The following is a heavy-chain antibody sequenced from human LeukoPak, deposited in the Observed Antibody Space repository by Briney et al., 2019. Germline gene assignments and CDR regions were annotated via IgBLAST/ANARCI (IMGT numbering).Heavy chain of an antibody. V-gene: IGHV4-59*01. CDR2: IYYSEST. D-gene: IGHD2-2*01. J-gene: IGHJ6*04. Sequence: SETLSLTCTVSGGSISSYYWSWIRQPPGKGLEWIGYIYYSESTNYNPSLKSRVTISVDTSKNQFSLKLSSVTAADTAMYYCARNLDCSSTSCHTVDYYYGMDVWGKGTTVTVSS. CDR3: ARNLDCSSTSCHTVDYYYGMDV. CDR1: GGSISSYY.